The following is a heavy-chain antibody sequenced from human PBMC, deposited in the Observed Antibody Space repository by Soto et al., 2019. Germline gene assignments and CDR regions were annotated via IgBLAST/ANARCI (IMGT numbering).Heavy chain of an antibody. Sequence: RIVCAASRERVRSSSMNWVRKAPGKGLEWVSSISSSSSYIYYADSVKGRFTISRDNAKNSLYLQMNSLRAEDTAVYYCARDPEGSGSSDYWGQGTLVTVSS. CDR2: ISSSSSYI. V-gene: IGHV3-21*01. CDR1: RERVRSSS. D-gene: IGHD1-26*01. J-gene: IGHJ4*02. CDR3: ARDPEGSGSSDY.